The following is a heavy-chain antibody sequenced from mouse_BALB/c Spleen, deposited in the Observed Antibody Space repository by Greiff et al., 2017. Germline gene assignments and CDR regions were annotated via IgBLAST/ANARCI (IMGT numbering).Heavy chain of an antibody. CDR1: GFTFSSYA. CDR2: ISSGGSYT. J-gene: IGHJ2*01. D-gene: IGHD3-3*01. Sequence: DVHLVESGGGLVKPGGSLKLSCAASGFTFSSYAMSWVRQSPEKRLEWVAEISSGGSYTYYPDTVTGRFTISRDNAKNTLYLEMSSLRSEDTAMYYCAREARLGFDYWGQGTTLTVSS. V-gene: IGHV5-9-4*01. CDR3: AREARLGFDY.